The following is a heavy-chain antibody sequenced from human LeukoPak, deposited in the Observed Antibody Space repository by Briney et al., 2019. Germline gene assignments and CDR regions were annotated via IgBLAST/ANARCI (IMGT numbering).Heavy chain of an antibody. CDR2: IYSGGST. CDR3: ARGVIVEDYYFDY. J-gene: IGHJ4*02. D-gene: IGHD3-22*01. V-gene: IGHV3-53*01. CDR1: GFTVSSNY. Sequence: GGSLRLSCAASGFTVSSNYVSWVRQAPGKGLEWVSVIYSGGSTYYADSVKGRFTISRDNSKNTLYLQMNSLRAEDTAVYYCARGVIVEDYYFDYWGQGTLVTVSS.